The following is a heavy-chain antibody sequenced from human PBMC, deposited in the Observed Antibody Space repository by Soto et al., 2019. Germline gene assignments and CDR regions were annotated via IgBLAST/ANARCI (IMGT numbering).Heavy chain of an antibody. V-gene: IGHV1-18*01. CDR1: GYTFTSYG. Sequence: GASVKVSCKASGYTFTSYGISWVRQAPGQGLEWMGWISAYNGNTNYAQKLQGRVTMTTDTSTSTAYMELRSLRSDDTAVYYCARLLRALRQQLSIWYYYYGMDVWGQGTTVTVSS. CDR3: ARLLRALRQQLSIWYYYYGMDV. CDR2: ISAYNGNT. D-gene: IGHD6-13*01. J-gene: IGHJ6*02.